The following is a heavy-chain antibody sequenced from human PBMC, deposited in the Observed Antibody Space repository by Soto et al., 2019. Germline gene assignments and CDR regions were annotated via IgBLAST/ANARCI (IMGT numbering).Heavy chain of an antibody. D-gene: IGHD2-21*01. J-gene: IGHJ6*03. V-gene: IGHV4-34*01. CDR2: INHIGSI. CDR3: ARGGISHWAYFYYMDV. CDR1: GGSLSDYF. Sequence: SETLSLTCVVSGGSLSDYFWSWIRQPPGMALEWIGEINHIGSINYNPSLKSRVTMSVDTSKNQFSLTLNSVTAADTATYYCARGGISHWAYFYYMDVWDRGTTVTVSS.